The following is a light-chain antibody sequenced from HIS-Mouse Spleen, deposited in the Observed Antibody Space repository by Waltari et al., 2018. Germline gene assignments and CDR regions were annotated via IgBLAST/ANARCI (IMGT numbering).Light chain of an antibody. CDR2: EFS. Sequence: QSALTQPAYVSGSPGQSIPLSCTGTSSDVGGYNYVSWYQQHPGKAPKLMIYEFSNRPSGVSNRFSGSKSGNTASLTISGLQAEDEADYYCSSYTSSSTFFGTGTKVTVL. CDR1: SSDVGGYNY. CDR3: SSYTSSSTF. J-gene: IGLJ1*01. V-gene: IGLV2-14*01.